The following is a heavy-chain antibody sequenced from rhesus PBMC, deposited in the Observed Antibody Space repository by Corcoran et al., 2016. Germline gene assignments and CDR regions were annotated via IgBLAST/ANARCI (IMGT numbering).Heavy chain of an antibody. CDR3: GRGRVVNDRGLDS. J-gene: IGHJ4*01. V-gene: IGHV4-147*01. D-gene: IGHD3-28*01. CDR1: GAFVNSNS. Sequence: QVQLQESGPGLVKSSETLSLTCAVSGAFVNSNSWTWIRQPPGKGLEWSGRIFVDGGSTSYHPSLTRRVTSARETSKNQCSLKLNSVTAADTAVYYCGRGRVVNDRGLDSWGQGVLVTVSS. CDR2: IFVDGGST.